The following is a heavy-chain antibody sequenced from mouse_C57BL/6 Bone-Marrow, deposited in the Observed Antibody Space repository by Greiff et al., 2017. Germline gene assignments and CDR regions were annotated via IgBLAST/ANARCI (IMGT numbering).Heavy chain of an antibody. V-gene: IGHV5-12*01. CDR2: ISNGGGST. J-gene: IGHJ4*01. Sequence: EVQLQESGGGLVQPGGSLKLSCAASGFTFSDYYMYWVRQTPEKRLEWVAYISNGGGSTYYPDTVKGRFTISRDNAKNTLYLQMSRLKSEDTAMYYCARHDPDLGPYAMDYWGQGTSVTVSS. CDR3: ARHDPDLGPYAMDY. D-gene: IGHD2-4*01. CDR1: GFTFSDYY.